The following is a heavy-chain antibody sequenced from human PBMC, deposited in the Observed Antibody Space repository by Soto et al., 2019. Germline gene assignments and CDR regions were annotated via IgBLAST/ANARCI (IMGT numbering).Heavy chain of an antibody. D-gene: IGHD3-3*01. V-gene: IGHV1-18*01. Sequence: QVQLVQSGAEVKKPGASVKVSCKASGYTFTSYGISWVRQAPGQGLEWMGWISAYNGNTNYAQKLQGRVTMTTDKSTSTAYMELRSLRSDDTAVYYCARAYDFWSGYYQGGADYYYYMDVWGKGTTVTVSS. CDR2: ISAYNGNT. CDR3: ARAYDFWSGYYQGGADYYYYMDV. J-gene: IGHJ6*03. CDR1: GYTFTSYG.